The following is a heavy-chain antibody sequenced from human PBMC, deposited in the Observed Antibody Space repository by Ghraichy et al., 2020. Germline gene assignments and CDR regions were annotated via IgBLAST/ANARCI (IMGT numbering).Heavy chain of an antibody. CDR3: TRDWGSYCSGGSCYSRARAFDI. CDR2: IKQDGSEK. J-gene: IGHJ3*02. D-gene: IGHD2-15*01. Sequence: GGSLRLSCAASGFTFSGYWMSWVRQAPGEGLEWVANIKQDGSEKYYVDSVKGRFIISRDNAKNSLYLQMNSLRAEDTAVYYCTRDWGSYCSGGSCYSRARAFDIWGQGTMVTVSS. V-gene: IGHV3-7*03. CDR1: GFTFSGYW.